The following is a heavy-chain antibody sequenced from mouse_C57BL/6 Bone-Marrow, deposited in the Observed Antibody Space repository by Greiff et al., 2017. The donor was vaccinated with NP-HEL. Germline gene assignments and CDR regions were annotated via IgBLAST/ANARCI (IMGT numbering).Heavy chain of an antibody. J-gene: IGHJ4*01. V-gene: IGHV1-5*01. CDR2: IYPGNSDT. Sequence: EVQLQQSGTVLARPGASVKMSCKTSGYTFTSYWMHWVKQRPGQGLEWIGAIYPGNSDTSYNQKFKGKATLTVDKSSGTAYMELRSLTSEDSAVYYCARATYYDYDGAMDYWGQGTSVTVSS. D-gene: IGHD2-4*01. CDR1: GYTFTSYW. CDR3: ARATYYDYDGAMDY.